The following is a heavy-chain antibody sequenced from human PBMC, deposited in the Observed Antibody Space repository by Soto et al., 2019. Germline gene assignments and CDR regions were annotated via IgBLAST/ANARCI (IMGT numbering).Heavy chain of an antibody. CDR3: VKTSNCSSTSCHATFDY. CDR1: GFTFSSYA. V-gene: IGHV3-64D*06. D-gene: IGHD2-2*01. CDR2: ISSNGGST. J-gene: IGHJ4*02. Sequence: GSLRLSCSASGFTFSSYAMHWVRQAPGKGLEYVSAISSNGGSTYYADSVKGRFTISRDNSKNTLYLQMSSLRAEDTAVYYCVKTSNCSSTSCHATFDYWGQGTLVTVSS.